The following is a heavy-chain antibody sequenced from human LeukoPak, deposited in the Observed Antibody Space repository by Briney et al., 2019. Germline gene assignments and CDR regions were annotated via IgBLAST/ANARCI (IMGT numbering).Heavy chain of an antibody. D-gene: IGHD4-11*01. J-gene: IGHJ3*01. CDR2: ITYSGST. CDR3: ARSHDYSTSLAFDV. CDR1: GGSFSGYY. Sequence: PSETLSLTCADYGGSFSGYYWSWIRQPPGKGLEWTGEITYSGSTNYNPSLKSRVTISVDTSKNQFSLKLTSVTAADTAVYYCARSHDYSTSLAFDVWGQGTMVTVSS. V-gene: IGHV4-34*01.